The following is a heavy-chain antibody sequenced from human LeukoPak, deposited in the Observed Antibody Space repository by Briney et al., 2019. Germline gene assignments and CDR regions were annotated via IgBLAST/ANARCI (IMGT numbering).Heavy chain of an antibody. Sequence: SETLSLTCTVYGGSFSGYYWSWIRQPPGKGLEWIGEINQSGSTNYNPSLKSRVTISADTSKNQFSLKQNSMTAADTAVYYCARLYGSGSYYRHWGQGTLVTVSS. CDR2: INQSGST. V-gene: IGHV4-34*01. J-gene: IGHJ4*02. CDR1: GGSFSGYY. D-gene: IGHD3-10*01. CDR3: ARLYGSGSYYRH.